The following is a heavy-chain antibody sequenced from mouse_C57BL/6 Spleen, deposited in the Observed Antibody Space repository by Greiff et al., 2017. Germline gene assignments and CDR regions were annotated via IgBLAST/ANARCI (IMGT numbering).Heavy chain of an antibody. CDR3: ARAPYDYGGAMDY. Sequence: DVQLQESGPGLVKPSQSLSLTCSVTGYSITSGYYWNWIRQFPGNKLEWMGYISYDGSNNYNPSLKNRISITRDTSKNQFFLKLNSVTTEDTATYYCARAPYDYGGAMDYWGQGTSVTVSS. J-gene: IGHJ4*01. CDR2: ISYDGSN. V-gene: IGHV3-6*01. CDR1: GYSITSGYY. D-gene: IGHD2-4*01.